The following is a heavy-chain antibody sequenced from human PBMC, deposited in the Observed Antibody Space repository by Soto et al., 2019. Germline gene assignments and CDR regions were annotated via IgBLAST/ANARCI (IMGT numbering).Heavy chain of an antibody. CDR2: ISYDGSNQ. D-gene: IGHD6-19*01. V-gene: IGHV3-30*18. Sequence: PLGSLRLSCAPSLFTFNIYGMHCVRHAPDKWLEWVALISYDGSNQYYADSVMGRFTISRDNSKNTLFLQMNSLRAVDTAVYYCAKDQSSGLGSFVSW. J-gene: IGHJ5*01. CDR1: LFTFNIYG. CDR3: AKDQSSGLGSFVS.